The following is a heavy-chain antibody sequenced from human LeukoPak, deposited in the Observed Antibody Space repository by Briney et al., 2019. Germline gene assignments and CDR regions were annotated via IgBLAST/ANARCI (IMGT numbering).Heavy chain of an antibody. V-gene: IGHV4-38-2*01. Sequence: PSETLSLTCAVSGYSISSCYHWGWIRLPPGKGLDWIGSIYHSGSTYYNPSLKSRVTISVDTSKNQFSLKLSSVTAADTAVYFCARIGRDSSGYYPPKLDAFDIRGQGTMVTVSS. D-gene: IGHD3-22*01. J-gene: IGHJ3*02. CDR1: GYSISSCYH. CDR2: IYHSGST. CDR3: ARIGRDSSGYYPPKLDAFDI.